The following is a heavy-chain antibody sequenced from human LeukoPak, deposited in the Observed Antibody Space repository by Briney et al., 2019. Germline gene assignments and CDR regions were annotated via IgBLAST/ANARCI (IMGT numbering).Heavy chain of an antibody. D-gene: IGHD6-19*01. J-gene: IGHJ4*02. Sequence: ASVKVSCKASGYTFTGYYMHWVRQAPGQGLEWMGWINPNSGGTNYAQKFQGRVTMTKDTSISTAYMELSRLRSDDTAVYYCARGGMHSSGWPDYWGQGTLVTVSS. CDR1: GYTFTGYY. CDR3: ARGGMHSSGWPDY. CDR2: INPNSGGT. V-gene: IGHV1-2*02.